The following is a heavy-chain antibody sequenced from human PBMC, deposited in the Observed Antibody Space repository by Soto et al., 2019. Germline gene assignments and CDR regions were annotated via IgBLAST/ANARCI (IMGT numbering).Heavy chain of an antibody. J-gene: IGHJ3*02. Sequence: PGGSLRLSCAASGFTFSSYEMNWVRQAPGKGLEWVSYISSSGSTIYYADSVKGRFTISRDNAKNSLYLQMNSLRAEDTAVYYCARAPYYYDSSAFDIWGQGTMVTVSS. V-gene: IGHV3-48*03. D-gene: IGHD3-22*01. CDR3: ARAPYYYDSSAFDI. CDR2: ISSSGSTI. CDR1: GFTFSSYE.